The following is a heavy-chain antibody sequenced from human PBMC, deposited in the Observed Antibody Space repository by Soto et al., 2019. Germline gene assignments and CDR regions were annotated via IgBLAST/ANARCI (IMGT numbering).Heavy chain of an antibody. V-gene: IGHV3-23*01. Sequence: EVQLLESGGGLVQPGESLRLSCAASGFTFSSYAMSWARQAPGKGLEWVSSIGVSSDAYYADSVKGRFTISRDNSRNTLYLQMNSLRAEDTALYYCAKNYFFDSWDQGSLITVSS. J-gene: IGHJ4*02. CDR1: GFTFSSYA. CDR3: AKNYFFDS. CDR2: IGVSSDA.